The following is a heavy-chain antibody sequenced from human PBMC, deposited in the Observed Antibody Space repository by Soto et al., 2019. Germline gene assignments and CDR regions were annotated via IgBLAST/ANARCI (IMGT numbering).Heavy chain of an antibody. J-gene: IGHJ1*01. CDR1: SLTISDYF. CDR2: IKKDRSKK. Sequence: GSLRLACTASSLTISDYFKSCVRGAPVKGLERVNTIKKDRSKKYYVDSVKGRFTISRDNAENSLYFLMDSIRDKDSAVGYCMRADSDVEPQFVQWGQGTVVT. V-gene: IGHV3-7*04. CDR3: MRADSDVEPQFVQ. D-gene: IGHD2-21*01.